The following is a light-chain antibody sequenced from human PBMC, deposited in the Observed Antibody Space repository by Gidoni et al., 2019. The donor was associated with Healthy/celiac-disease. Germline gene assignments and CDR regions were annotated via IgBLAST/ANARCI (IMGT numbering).Light chain of an antibody. CDR1: QSVSSSY. V-gene: IGKV3-20*01. CDR3: QQYGSSGT. CDR2: GAS. Sequence: DIVLTQSPGTLSLSPGERATLSCRASQSVSSSYLAWYQQKPGQAPRLLIYGASSRATGIPDRFSSSGSGTDFTLTISRLEPEDFAVYYCQQYGSSGTFGQGTKVEIK. J-gene: IGKJ1*01.